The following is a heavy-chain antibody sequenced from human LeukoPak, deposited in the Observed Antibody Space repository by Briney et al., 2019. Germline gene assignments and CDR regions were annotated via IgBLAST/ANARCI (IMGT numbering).Heavy chain of an antibody. V-gene: IGHV1-46*01. Sequence: ASVKVSCKASGYTFTSYYMHWVRQAPGQGLEWMGIINPSGGSTSYAQKFQGRVTITRDTSATTAYMELSSLRSEDTAVYYCARDDYGPLHYWGQRTLVTVSS. J-gene: IGHJ4*02. CDR1: GYTFTSYY. CDR2: INPSGGST. D-gene: IGHD4-17*01. CDR3: ARDDYGPLHY.